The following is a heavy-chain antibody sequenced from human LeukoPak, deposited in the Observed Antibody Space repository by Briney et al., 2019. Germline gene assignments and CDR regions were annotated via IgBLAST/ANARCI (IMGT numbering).Heavy chain of an antibody. D-gene: IGHD3/OR15-3a*01. Sequence: GGSLRLSCAASGFTFSSYSMNWVRQAPGKGLEGVSSISSSSSYIYYADSVKGRFTISRDNAKNSLYLQMNSLRAEDTAVYYCAREGLVALDYWGQGTLVTVSS. J-gene: IGHJ4*02. CDR2: ISSSSSYI. CDR1: GFTFSSYS. CDR3: AREGLVALDY. V-gene: IGHV3-21*01.